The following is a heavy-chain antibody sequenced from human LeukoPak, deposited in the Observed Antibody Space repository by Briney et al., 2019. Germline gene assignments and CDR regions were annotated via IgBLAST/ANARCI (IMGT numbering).Heavy chain of an antibody. Sequence: LWASVKVSCKASGYTFTNYHVHWVRQAPGQGLEWMGWINPNTGGTNYAQRFQGRVSMTRDTSISTAYMELNRLRSDDTAVYYCARALWTGYSSSWYSYFDYWGQGTLVTVSS. D-gene: IGHD6-13*01. V-gene: IGHV1-2*02. CDR3: ARALWTGYSSSWYSYFDY. CDR1: GYTFTNYH. CDR2: INPNTGGT. J-gene: IGHJ4*02.